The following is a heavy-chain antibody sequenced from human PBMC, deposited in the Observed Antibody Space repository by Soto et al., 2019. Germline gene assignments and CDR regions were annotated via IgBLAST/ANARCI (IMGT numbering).Heavy chain of an antibody. V-gene: IGHV3-21*01. Sequence: GGSLRLSCTASRFTFNTYSMNWVRQAPGKGPEWVSFISSSSSDIFYADPVKGRFTISRDNAKNSLYLQINSLRAEDTAVYYCSRDIHDFWGGYNGMDVWGQGTTVTVSS. CDR1: RFTFNTYS. CDR2: ISSSSSDI. CDR3: SRDIHDFWGGYNGMDV. J-gene: IGHJ6*02. D-gene: IGHD3-3*01.